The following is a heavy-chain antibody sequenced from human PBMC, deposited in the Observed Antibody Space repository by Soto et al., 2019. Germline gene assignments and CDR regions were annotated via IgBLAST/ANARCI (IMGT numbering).Heavy chain of an antibody. CDR1: GYTFTSYA. J-gene: IGHJ6*03. CDR3: ARVLLSSLDYDIWSGDYYYYMGV. V-gene: IGHV1-18*01. CDR2: ISAYNGNT. Sequence: GASVKVSCKASGYTFTSYAISWVRQAPGQGLEWMGWISAYNGNTNYAQKLQGRVTMTADTSTSTAYMELRSLRSEDTAVYYCARVLLSSLDYDIWSGDYYYYMGVWGKGTTVTVSS. D-gene: IGHD3-3*01.